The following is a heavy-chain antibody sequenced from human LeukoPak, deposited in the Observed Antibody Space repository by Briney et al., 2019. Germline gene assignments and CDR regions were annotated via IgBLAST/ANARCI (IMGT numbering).Heavy chain of an antibody. V-gene: IGHV3-23*01. CDR2: ISGSGGST. J-gene: IGHJ4*02. CDR3: AKQARARTYYYDSSGLQYFDY. D-gene: IGHD3-22*01. CDR1: GFTFSSYA. Sequence: GGSLRLSCAASGFTFSSYAMSWVRQAPGKGLEWVSAISGSGGSTYYADSVKGRFTISRDNSKNTLYLQMNSLRAEDTAVYYCAKQARARTYYYDSSGLQYFDYWGQGTLVTVSS.